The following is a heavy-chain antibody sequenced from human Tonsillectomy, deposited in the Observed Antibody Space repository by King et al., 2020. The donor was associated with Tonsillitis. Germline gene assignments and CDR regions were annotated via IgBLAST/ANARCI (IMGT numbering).Heavy chain of an antibody. J-gene: IGHJ6*02. V-gene: IGHV3-30*18. CDR3: AKEVVSGSYLFIQNYYYYGMDV. CDR1: GFTFGNFG. Sequence: VQLVESGGGVVQPGRSLRLSCAASGFTFGNFGMHWVRQAPGKGLEWVAVIAYDGSNKYYAESVKGRFTISRDNSKNTLYLQMNSLRAEDTAVYYCAKEVVSGSYLFIQNYYYYGMDVWGQGTTVTVSS. D-gene: IGHD3-10*01. CDR2: IAYDGSNK.